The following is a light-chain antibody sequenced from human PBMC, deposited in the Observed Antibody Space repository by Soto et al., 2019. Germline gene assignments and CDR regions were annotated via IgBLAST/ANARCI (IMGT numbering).Light chain of an antibody. CDR1: SSDVGAYNY. J-gene: IGLJ1*01. CDR2: DVS. CDR3: SSYTNSGTYV. V-gene: IGLV2-14*01. Sequence: QSALTQPASVSGSPGQSITISCTGTSSDVGAYNYVSWYQQHPGKAPKLMIYDVSNRPSGISARFSVSKSGNTASLTISNLQADDEADYYCSSYTNSGTYVFGTGTKLTVL.